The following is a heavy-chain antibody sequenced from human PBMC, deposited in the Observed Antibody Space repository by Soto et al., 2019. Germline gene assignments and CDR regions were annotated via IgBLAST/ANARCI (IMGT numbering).Heavy chain of an antibody. Sequence: LSLTCAASGFTFSGYYMAWIRQAPGKGLEWVSKISSSSSTIYYADSVKGRFTISRDNAKNSLYLQMNSLRAEDTAVYYCARHPERIAEIGWFDPWGQGTLVTVSS. J-gene: IGHJ5*02. CDR1: GFTFSGYY. D-gene: IGHD6-13*01. CDR3: ARHPERIAEIGWFDP. CDR2: ISSSSSTI. V-gene: IGHV3-11*04.